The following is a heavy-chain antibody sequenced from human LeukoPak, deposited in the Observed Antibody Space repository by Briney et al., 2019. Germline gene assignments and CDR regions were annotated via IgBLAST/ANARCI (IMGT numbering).Heavy chain of an antibody. Sequence: ASVKVSCKASGYTFTSYGISWVRQAPGQGLEWMGWISAYNGNTNYAQKLQGRVTMTTDTSTSTAYMELRSLRSDDTAVYYCARSEKPGDYVWGSPPSGWFDPWGQGTLVTVSS. CDR2: ISAYNGNT. D-gene: IGHD3-16*01. CDR1: GYTFTSYG. J-gene: IGHJ5*02. CDR3: ARSEKPGDYVWGSPPSGWFDP. V-gene: IGHV1-18*01.